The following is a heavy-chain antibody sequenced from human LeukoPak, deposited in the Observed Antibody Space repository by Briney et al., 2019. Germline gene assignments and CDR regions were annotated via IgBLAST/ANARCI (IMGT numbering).Heavy chain of an antibody. CDR2: ISSGSGTR. J-gene: IGHJ4*02. Sequence: GGSLRLSCAASGFTFSSYSTNWVRQAPGKGLEWVSYISSGSGTRYYADSVKGRFTISRDNTKNSLYLQMNSLRDEDTAVYYCARDMAVAGLFDYWGQGALVTVSS. CDR3: ARDMAVAGLFDY. V-gene: IGHV3-48*02. CDR1: GFTFSSYS. D-gene: IGHD6-19*01.